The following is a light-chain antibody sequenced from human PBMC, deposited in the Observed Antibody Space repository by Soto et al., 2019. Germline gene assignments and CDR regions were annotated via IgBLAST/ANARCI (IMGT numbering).Light chain of an antibody. CDR1: SSDVGGYNY. CDR3: SSYAGSNDLV. J-gene: IGLJ3*02. Sequence: QSALTQPPSASGSPGQSVTISCTGTSSDVGGYNYVSWYQQQPGKPPNLIIYEVSKRPSGVPDRSSGSKSGNTASLTVSGLQAEDEADYYCSSYAGSNDLVFGGGTKVTVL. V-gene: IGLV2-8*01. CDR2: EVS.